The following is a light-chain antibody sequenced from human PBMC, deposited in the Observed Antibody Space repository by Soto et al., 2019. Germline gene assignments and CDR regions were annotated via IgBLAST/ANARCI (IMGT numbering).Light chain of an antibody. CDR3: CSHAGSYTYV. CDR1: SSDVGGYNY. J-gene: IGLJ1*01. Sequence: QSALTQPRSGSGSHLQSRSISCTGTSSDVGGYNYVSWYQQHPGKVPKLMIYDVTKRPSGVPDRFSGSKSGNTASLTISGLQSEDETDYYCCSHAGSYTYVFGTGTKVTVL. V-gene: IGLV2-11*01. CDR2: DVT.